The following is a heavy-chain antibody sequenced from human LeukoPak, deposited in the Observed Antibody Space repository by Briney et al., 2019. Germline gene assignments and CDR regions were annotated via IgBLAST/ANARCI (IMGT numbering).Heavy chain of an antibody. CDR3: ASPMWDTAIHDY. J-gene: IGHJ4*02. Sequence: GGSLRLSCAASGVTFSSHWMHWVRQAPGKGLVWVSRINSDGSITSYADSVKGRFTISRDNAKDTLYLQMNSLRAEDAAVYYCASPMWDTAIHDYWGQGTLVTVSS. CDR2: INSDGSIT. V-gene: IGHV3-74*01. D-gene: IGHD5-18*01. CDR1: GVTFSSHW.